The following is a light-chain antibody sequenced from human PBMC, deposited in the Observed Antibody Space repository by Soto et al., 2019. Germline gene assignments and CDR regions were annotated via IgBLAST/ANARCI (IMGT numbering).Light chain of an antibody. J-gene: IGLJ1*01. CDR2: SNN. Sequence: QSVLTQPPSASGTPGQRVTISCSGSSSNIGSNTVNWYQQLPGTAPKLLIYSNNQRPSGVPDRFSGSKFGTSASLAISGLQSEDWADYYCAAWDDCLNGYVFGTGTKLTVL. CDR1: SSNIGSNT. CDR3: AAWDDCLNGYV. V-gene: IGLV1-44*01.